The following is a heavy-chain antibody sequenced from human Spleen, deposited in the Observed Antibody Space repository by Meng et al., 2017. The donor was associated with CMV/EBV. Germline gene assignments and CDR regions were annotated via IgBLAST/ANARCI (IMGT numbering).Heavy chain of an antibody. V-gene: IGHV1-2*02. Sequence: ASVKVSCKPYGYTFTGYYIHWVRQAPGQGLEWMGWFNPNSGGTNYAQKFQDRVTMTRDTSTNTAYMELSRLTSADTAVHFCASTWLQLWLISYWSQGALVTVSS. CDR1: GYTFTGYY. J-gene: IGHJ4*02. CDR3: ASTWLQLWLISY. D-gene: IGHD5-12*01. CDR2: FNPNSGGT.